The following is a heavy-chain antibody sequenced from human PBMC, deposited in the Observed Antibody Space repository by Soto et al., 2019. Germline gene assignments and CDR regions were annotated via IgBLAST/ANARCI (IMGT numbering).Heavy chain of an antibody. Sequence: GGSLRLSCVASGFTFSTDSMNWVRQATGKGLEWVAHISTSGATRYYADSVKGRFTISRDNAKTSLYLQMDSLRNEDTALYYCAKGRSYYYYYGVDVWGQGTTVTVSS. CDR1: GFTFSTDS. V-gene: IGHV3-48*02. CDR2: ISTSGATR. CDR3: AKGRSYYYYYGVDV. J-gene: IGHJ6*02.